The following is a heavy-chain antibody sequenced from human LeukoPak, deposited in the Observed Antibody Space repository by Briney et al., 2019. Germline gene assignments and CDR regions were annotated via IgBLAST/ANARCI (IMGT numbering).Heavy chain of an antibody. V-gene: IGHV3-66*01. Sequence: GGSLRLSCAASGVTVSSNYMSWVRQAPGKGLEWVSVIYSGGSTYYADSVKGRFTISRDNSKNTLYLQMNSLRAEDTAVYYCASIRFREYFDYWGQGTLVTVSS. D-gene: IGHD3-3*01. CDR2: IYSGGST. J-gene: IGHJ4*02. CDR3: ASIRFREYFDY. CDR1: GVTVSSNY.